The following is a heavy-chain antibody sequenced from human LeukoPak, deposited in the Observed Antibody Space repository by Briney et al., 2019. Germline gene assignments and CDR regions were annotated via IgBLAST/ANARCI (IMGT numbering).Heavy chain of an antibody. CDR3: ARDRGLVVVSATTFDY. J-gene: IGHJ4*02. CDR2: IRYDGSNK. CDR1: GFTFSNYG. D-gene: IGHD2-15*01. V-gene: IGHV3-30*02. Sequence: GGSLRLSCAASGFTFSNYGMHWVRQAPGKGLEWVAFIRYDGSNKYYADSVKGRFTISRDNSKNTLYLQMNSLRPEDTAVYYCARDRGLVVVSATTFDYWGQGTLVTVSS.